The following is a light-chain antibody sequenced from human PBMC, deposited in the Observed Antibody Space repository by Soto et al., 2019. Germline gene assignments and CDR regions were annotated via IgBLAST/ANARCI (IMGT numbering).Light chain of an antibody. CDR2: GAS. V-gene: IGKV3-15*01. J-gene: IGKJ2*01. CDR3: QQYNNWPPYT. CDR1: QSISSN. Sequence: EIVMTQSPATLSVSPGERATLSCRASQSISSNLVWYQQKPGQAPRLLIYGASYRATGIPARFSGSGSGTEFTLTISSLQSEDFVVYYCQQYNNWPPYTFGQGTKLEIK.